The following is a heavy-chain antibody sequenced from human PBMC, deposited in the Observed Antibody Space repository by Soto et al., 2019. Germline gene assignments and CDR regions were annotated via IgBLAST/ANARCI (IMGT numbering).Heavy chain of an antibody. J-gene: IGHJ4*02. CDR2: IYSGSTT. CDR1: GLAVSSNY. D-gene: IGHD1-1*01. CDR3: ARGXXVQGYGAGTYFDY. V-gene: IGHV3-66*01. Sequence: EVQLVESGGGLVQPGESLRLSCAASGLAVSSNYMSXVXXXXXKGLEWVSVIYSGSTTHYADSVKGRFTISRDSSKNXLXLXXXXXXXEXXAVYYCARGXXVQGYGAGTYFDYWGQGILVTVSS.